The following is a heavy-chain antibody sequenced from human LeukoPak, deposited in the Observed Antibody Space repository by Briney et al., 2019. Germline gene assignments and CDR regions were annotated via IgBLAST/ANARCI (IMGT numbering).Heavy chain of an antibody. V-gene: IGHV3-64*01. CDR2: ISSNGGST. CDR1: GFTFSSYA. CDR3: AREGIVGGTFDY. D-gene: IGHD3-16*01. Sequence: PGGSLRLSCAASGFTFSSYAMHWVRQAPGKGLEYVSAISSNGGSTYYANSVKGRFTISRDNSKNTLYLQMGSLRAEDMAVYYCAREGIVGGTFDYWGQGTLVTVSS. J-gene: IGHJ4*02.